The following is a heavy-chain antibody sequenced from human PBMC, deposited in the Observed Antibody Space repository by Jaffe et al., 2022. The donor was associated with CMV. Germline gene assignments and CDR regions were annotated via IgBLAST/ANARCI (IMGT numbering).Heavy chain of an antibody. CDR2: ISSSSSYI. Sequence: EVQLVESGGGLVKPGGSLRLSCAASGFTFSSYSMNWVRQAPGKGLEWVSSISSSSSYIYYADSVKGRFTISRDNAKNSLYLQMNSLRAEDTAVYYCARDEKTTGGEIDYWGQGTLVTVSS. CDR3: ARDEKTTGGEIDY. D-gene: IGHD4-17*01. V-gene: IGHV3-21*01. J-gene: IGHJ4*02. CDR1: GFTFSSYS.